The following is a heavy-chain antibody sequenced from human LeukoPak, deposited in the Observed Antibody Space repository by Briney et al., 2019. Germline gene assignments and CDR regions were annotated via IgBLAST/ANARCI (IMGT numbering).Heavy chain of an antibody. V-gene: IGHV3-53*01. CDR2: IYHDGNP. J-gene: IGHJ4*02. D-gene: IGHD1-1*01. CDR3: ARGVQPMLAANTLRY. CDR1: GFTVGTHD. Sequence: PGGSLRLSCAASGFTVGTHDLTWVRQAPGKGLEGVSVIYHDGNPHYADSVQGRFTISRDNSKNTLYLRMNSLRADDTAVYYCARGVQPMLAANTLRYWGQGTLVTVSS.